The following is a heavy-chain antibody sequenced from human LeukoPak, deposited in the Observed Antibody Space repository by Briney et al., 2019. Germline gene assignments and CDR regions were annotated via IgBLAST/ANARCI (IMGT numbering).Heavy chain of an antibody. Sequence: ASVKVSCKASGYTFTSHSISWVRQAPGQGLEWMGWISAYNGNTNYAQKFQGRVTLTTDTSTSTAYMELTSLRSDDTAVYYCARAYCSGDRCYSNNPKTFDYWGQGTLVAVSS. CDR3: ARAYCSGDRCYSNNPKTFDY. J-gene: IGHJ4*02. D-gene: IGHD2-15*01. CDR2: ISAYNGNT. V-gene: IGHV1-18*01. CDR1: GYTFTSHS.